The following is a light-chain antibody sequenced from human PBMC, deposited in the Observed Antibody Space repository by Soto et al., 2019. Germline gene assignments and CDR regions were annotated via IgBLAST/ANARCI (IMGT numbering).Light chain of an antibody. CDR1: QSVSSRY. Sequence: EIVLTQAPGTLSFSTGDRATLSCRASQSVSSRYLAWYQQKPGEAPRLLIYGASNRATGIPDRFSGSGSGTDFTLTISRLEPQDCAVYYCQQYGSSLTVGGGTKGEIK. CDR2: GAS. V-gene: IGKV3-20*01. J-gene: IGKJ4*01. CDR3: QQYGSSLT.